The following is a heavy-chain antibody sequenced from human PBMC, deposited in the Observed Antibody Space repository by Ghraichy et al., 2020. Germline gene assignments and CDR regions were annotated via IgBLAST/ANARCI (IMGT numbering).Heavy chain of an antibody. D-gene: IGHD2/OR15-2a*01. CDR3: AKGRSTTNHYDY. CDR1: GFTFSTYA. Sequence: GESLNISCAASGFTFSTYAMSWVRQAPGKGLEWVSALRGSGDSTYYADSVKGRFTISRDNSKNTLYLQMNSLSVEDTAVYFCAKGRSTTNHYDYWGQGNLVTVSS. V-gene: IGHV3-23*01. CDR2: LRGSGDST. J-gene: IGHJ4*02.